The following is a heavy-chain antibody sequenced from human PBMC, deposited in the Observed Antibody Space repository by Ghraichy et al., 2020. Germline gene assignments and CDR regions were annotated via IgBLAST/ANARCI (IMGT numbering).Heavy chain of an antibody. Sequence: GGSLRLSCAASGFTFSSYSMNWVRQAPGKGLEWVSYISSSSSTIYYADSVKGRFTISRDSAKNSLYLQMNSLRDEDTAVYYCARGGLLWFGEFSYFDYWGQGTLVTVSS. D-gene: IGHD3-10*01. V-gene: IGHV3-48*02. CDR2: ISSSSSTI. J-gene: IGHJ4*02. CDR1: GFTFSSYS. CDR3: ARGGLLWFGEFSYFDY.